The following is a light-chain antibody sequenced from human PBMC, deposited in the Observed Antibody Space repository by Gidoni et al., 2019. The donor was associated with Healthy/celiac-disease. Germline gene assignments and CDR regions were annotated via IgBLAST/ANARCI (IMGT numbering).Light chain of an antibody. J-gene: IGLJ2*01. Sequence: QSALTQPASVSGSPGQSITISCTATSSDVGSYNLVSWYQQHPGKDPKLRIYEGSKRPSGVSNRFAGSKSGNTASLTISGRQAEDEADDYCCSYAGRSVVGGGGTKLTGL. CDR3: CSYAGRSVV. CDR1: SSDVGSYNL. CDR2: EGS. V-gene: IGLV2-23*01.